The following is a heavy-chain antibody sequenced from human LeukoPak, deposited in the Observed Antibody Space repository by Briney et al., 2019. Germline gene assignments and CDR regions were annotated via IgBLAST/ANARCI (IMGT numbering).Heavy chain of an antibody. CDR1: GFTFSSYA. Sequence: GGSLRLSCAASGFTFSSYAMHWVRQAPGKGLGWVTVLSYDGNDKYYADSVKGRFTISRDNAKNSLYLQMNSLRAEDTAVYYCARTWVATYYFDYWGQGTLVTVSS. D-gene: IGHD2-15*01. CDR2: LSYDGNDK. V-gene: IGHV3-30-3*01. J-gene: IGHJ4*02. CDR3: ARTWVATYYFDY.